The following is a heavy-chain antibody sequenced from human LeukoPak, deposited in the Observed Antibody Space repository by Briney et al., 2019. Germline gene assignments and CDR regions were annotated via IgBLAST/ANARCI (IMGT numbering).Heavy chain of an antibody. CDR1: GYTFTGYY. V-gene: IGHV1-2*06. CDR2: INPNGGGT. CDR3: ARDRGATIRGYFDY. D-gene: IGHD1-26*01. Sequence: ASVKVSCKASGYTFTGYYMHWVRQAPGQGLEWMGRINPNGGGTNYAQKFQGRVTMTRDTSISTAYMELSRLRSDDTAVYYCARDRGATIRGYFDYWGQGTLVTVSS. J-gene: IGHJ4*02.